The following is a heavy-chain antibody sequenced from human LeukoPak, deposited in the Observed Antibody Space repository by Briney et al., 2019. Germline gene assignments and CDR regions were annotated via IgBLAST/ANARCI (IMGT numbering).Heavy chain of an antibody. CDR2: IYYSGST. D-gene: IGHD3-22*01. CDR1: GGSISSYH. J-gene: IGHJ5*01. Sequence: SETLSLTCTVSGGSISSYHWSWIRQPPGKGLEWIGYIYYSGSTNYNPSLKSRVTISVDTSKNQFSLKLSSVTAADTAVYYCARLGSSGYYADSWGLGTLVTVSS. V-gene: IGHV4-59*08. CDR3: ARLGSSGYYADS.